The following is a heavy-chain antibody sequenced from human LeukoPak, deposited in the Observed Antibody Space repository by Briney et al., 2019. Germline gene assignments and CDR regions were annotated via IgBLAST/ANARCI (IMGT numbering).Heavy chain of an antibody. D-gene: IGHD2/OR15-2a*01. V-gene: IGHV3-7*01. Sequence: GSLRLSCAASGFIFSNYWMSWVRLAPGKGPEWLANIKPDGSDKYYLGSVKGRFTISRDNGKNSLYLQMNSLGAEDSAVYYCVRGFADFWGQGTLVTVSS. CDR3: VRGFADF. CDR1: GFIFSNYW. J-gene: IGHJ4*02. CDR2: IKPDGSDK.